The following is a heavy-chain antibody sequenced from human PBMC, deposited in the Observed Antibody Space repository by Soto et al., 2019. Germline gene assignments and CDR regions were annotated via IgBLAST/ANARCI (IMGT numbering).Heavy chain of an antibody. CDR2: IDPSDSYT. D-gene: IGHD3-10*01. J-gene: IGHJ4*02. CDR3: ARGNYCSGSPSDY. V-gene: IGHV5-10-1*01. CDR1: GYSFTSYW. Sequence: GESLKVSCKGSGYSFTSYWISWVRQMPGKGLEWMGRIDPSDSYTNYSPSFQGHVTISADKSISTAYLQWSSLKASDTAMYYCARGNYCSGSPSDYWGQGTLVTVSS.